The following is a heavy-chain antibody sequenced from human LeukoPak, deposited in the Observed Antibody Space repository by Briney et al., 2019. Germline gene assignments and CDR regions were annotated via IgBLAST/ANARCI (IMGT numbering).Heavy chain of an antibody. Sequence: PSETLSLTCSVSGVSVSGYYWSWIRQTAGKGLEWIWHIYGSGDTNYNPSLQSRVTLLVDTSKNQVSLRLRSVTDEDTALYYCARDRGFQADNNKWHAWYDPWGQGTLVTVSS. CDR2: IYGSGDT. CDR1: GVSVSGYY. D-gene: IGHD1/OR15-1a*01. CDR3: ARDRGFQADNNKWHAWYDP. V-gene: IGHV4-4*07. J-gene: IGHJ5*02.